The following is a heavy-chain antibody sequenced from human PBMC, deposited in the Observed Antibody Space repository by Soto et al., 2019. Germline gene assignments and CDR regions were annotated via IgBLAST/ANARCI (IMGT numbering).Heavy chain of an antibody. J-gene: IGHJ6*03. CDR1: GYSFTSYW. CDR2: IYPGDSDT. CDR3: ARLGSRPSYYYYMDV. Sequence: PGESLKISCKGSGYSFTSYWIGWVRQMPGKGLEWMGIIYPGDSDTRYSPSFQGQVTISADKSISTAYLQWSSLKASDTAMYYCARLGSRPSYYYYMDVWGKGTTVTVSS. D-gene: IGHD2-2*01. V-gene: IGHV5-51*01.